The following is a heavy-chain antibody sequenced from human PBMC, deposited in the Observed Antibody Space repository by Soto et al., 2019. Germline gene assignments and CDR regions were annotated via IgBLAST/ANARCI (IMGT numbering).Heavy chain of an antibody. CDR1: GGSITGGSISSTTYY. CDR2: FFIGGNT. J-gene: IGHJ6*02. V-gene: IGHV4-39*01. D-gene: IGHD5-12*01. CDR3: ARLLRHNYYGMDV. Sequence: SETLSLTCTVSGGSITGGSISSTTYYWSWMRQPPGKGLEWIASFFIGGNTYYNPSLKSRVTTSVDTSKNQFSLKLSSVTAADTAVYYCARLLRHNYYGMDVWGQGTTVTVSS.